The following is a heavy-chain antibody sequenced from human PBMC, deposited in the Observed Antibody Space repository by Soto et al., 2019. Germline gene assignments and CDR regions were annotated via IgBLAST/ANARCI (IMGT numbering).Heavy chain of an antibody. J-gene: IGHJ3*02. D-gene: IGHD4-4*01. CDR3: AASGRLVLGYDYIDTESLDI. CDR2: IPPLCNVA. Sequence: QVQLVQSGPEVKKPGSSVKVSCEASGGTFSNFAVNWVRQAPGQGLEWVGGIPPLCNVAKYAQKFEGRVTIVADDATITAYLDLSRPTSDDTAVHYCAASGRLVLGYDYIDTESLDIWGQETMVTVSS. V-gene: IGHV1-69*01. CDR1: GGTFSNFA.